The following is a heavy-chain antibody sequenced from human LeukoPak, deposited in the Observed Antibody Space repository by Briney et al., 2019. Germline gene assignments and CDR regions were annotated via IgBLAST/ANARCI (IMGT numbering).Heavy chain of an antibody. V-gene: IGHV3-7*01. CDR1: GFTFSHFW. D-gene: IGHD2-15*01. CDR2: IKKTGSET. J-gene: IGHJ4*02. Sequence: GGSLRLSCAASGFTFSHFWMSWVRQAPGKGLEWVAYIKKTGSETYYVDSVKGRFTITRDNTRNSLFLQMYSLRAEDTAVYFCAREDGYCSGGNCYSYFDSWGQGALVTVSS. CDR3: AREDGYCSGGNCYSYFDS.